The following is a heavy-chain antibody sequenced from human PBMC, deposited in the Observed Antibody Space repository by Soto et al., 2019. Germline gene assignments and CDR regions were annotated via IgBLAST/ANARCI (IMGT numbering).Heavy chain of an antibody. V-gene: IGHV1-46*01. CDR3: AREGVAPYYYYGMDV. Sequence: ASVKVSCKASGYIFTNYYIHWVRQAPGQGLEWMGTINAGGGYTTYAQKFLGRVSMTRDTSTSTVSMELRSLRSDDTAVYYCAREGVAPYYYYGMDVWG. CDR2: INAGGGYT. CDR1: GYIFTNYY. D-gene: IGHD5-12*01. J-gene: IGHJ6*02.